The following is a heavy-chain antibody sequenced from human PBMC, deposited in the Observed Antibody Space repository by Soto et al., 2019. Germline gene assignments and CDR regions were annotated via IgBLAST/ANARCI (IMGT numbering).Heavy chain of an antibody. V-gene: IGHV1-18*01. J-gene: IGHJ4*02. CDR1: GYTFTSYG. D-gene: IGHD2-15*01. CDR2: ISAYNGNT. CDR3: ARVLYCSGGSCYAAPFDY. Sequence: QVQLVQSGAEVKKPGASVKVSCKASGYTFTSYGISWVRQAPGQGLEWMGWISAYNGNTNYAQMLQGRVTMTTDTSTSTAYMELRSLRSDDTAVYYCARVLYCSGGSCYAAPFDYWGQGTLVTVSS.